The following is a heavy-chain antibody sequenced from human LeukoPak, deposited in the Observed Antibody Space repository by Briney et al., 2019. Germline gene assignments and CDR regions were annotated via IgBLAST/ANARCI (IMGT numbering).Heavy chain of an antibody. CDR1: GFTFSSYA. J-gene: IGHJ4*02. Sequence: GESLRLSCAASGFTFSSYAMPWVRQAPGKGLEWVAVISYDGSNKYYADSVKGRFTISRDNAKNSLYLQMNSLRAEDTALYYCAKDAILYSSGWYFDYWGQGTLVTVSS. CDR2: ISYDGSNK. D-gene: IGHD6-19*01. CDR3: AKDAILYSSGWYFDY. V-gene: IGHV3-30-3*01.